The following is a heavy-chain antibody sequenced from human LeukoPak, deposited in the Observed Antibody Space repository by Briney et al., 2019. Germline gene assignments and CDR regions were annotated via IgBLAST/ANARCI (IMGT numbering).Heavy chain of an antibody. CDR2: IKGDGIST. D-gene: IGHD3-22*01. Sequence: PGGSLRLSCAASGFDFSSNWMHWVRHAPGQGLVWVSRIKGDGISTNYADSVKGRFTIPRDIAKNTLYLQMNSLRAEDTGVYYCARDKGDYHTSGSLFVFGGQGALVTVSS. J-gene: IGHJ4*02. CDR3: ARDKGDYHTSGSLFVF. V-gene: IGHV3-74*01. CDR1: GFDFSSNW.